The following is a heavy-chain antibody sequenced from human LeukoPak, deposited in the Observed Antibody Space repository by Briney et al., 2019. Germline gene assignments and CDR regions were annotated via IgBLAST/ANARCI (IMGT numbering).Heavy chain of an antibody. Sequence: GSLRLSCAASGFTFGSYAMSWVRQAPGKGLEWVSSISGSGGSTYYADSVKGRFTISRDNSKNTLYLQMNSLRGDDTAVYYCAKGTRHSSSWFLFDYWGQGTLVTVSS. CDR3: AKGTRHSSSWFLFDY. CDR1: GFTFGSYA. CDR2: ISGSGGST. J-gene: IGHJ4*02. V-gene: IGHV3-23*01. D-gene: IGHD6-13*01.